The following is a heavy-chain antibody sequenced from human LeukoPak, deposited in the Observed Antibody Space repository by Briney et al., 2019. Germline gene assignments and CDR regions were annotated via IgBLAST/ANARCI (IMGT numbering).Heavy chain of an antibody. Sequence: ASVKVSCKASGYTFTGYYMHWVRQAPGQGLEWMGWINPSSGGTNYAQKFQGRVTMTRDTSFSTAYMELSRLRSDDTAVYYCARSLVVVAADDAFDIWGQGTMVTVSS. CDR2: INPSSGGT. D-gene: IGHD2-15*01. V-gene: IGHV1-2*02. CDR1: GYTFTGYY. J-gene: IGHJ3*02. CDR3: ARSLVVVAADDAFDI.